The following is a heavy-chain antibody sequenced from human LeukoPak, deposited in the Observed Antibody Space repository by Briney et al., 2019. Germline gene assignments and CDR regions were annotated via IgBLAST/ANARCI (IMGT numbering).Heavy chain of an antibody. Sequence: SETLSLTCTVSGGSISSYYWSWIRQPPGKGLEWIGYIYYSGSTNYNPSLKSRVTISVDTSKNQFSLKLSSVTAADTAVYYCARDRGTPNWFDPWGQGTLVTVSS. CDR2: IYYSGST. J-gene: IGHJ5*02. D-gene: IGHD1-7*01. V-gene: IGHV4-59*01. CDR1: GGSISSYY. CDR3: ARDRGTPNWFDP.